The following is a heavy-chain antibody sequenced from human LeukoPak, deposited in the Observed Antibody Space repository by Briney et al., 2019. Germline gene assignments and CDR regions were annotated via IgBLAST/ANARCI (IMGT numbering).Heavy chain of an antibody. Sequence: SETLSLTCAVYGGSFSGYYWSWIRQPPGKGLEWIGEINHSGSTNYNPSLKSRVTISVDTSKNQFSLKLSSVTAADTAGYYCARVGAYYDFWSGSKRWFDPWGQGTLVTVSS. V-gene: IGHV4-34*01. CDR1: GGSFSGYY. D-gene: IGHD3-3*01. CDR3: ARVGAYYDFWSGSKRWFDP. J-gene: IGHJ5*02. CDR2: INHSGST.